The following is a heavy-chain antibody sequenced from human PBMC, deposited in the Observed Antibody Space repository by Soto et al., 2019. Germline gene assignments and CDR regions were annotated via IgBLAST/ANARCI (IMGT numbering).Heavy chain of an antibody. V-gene: IGHV4-31*03. CDR3: ARRRDQLLYYFDY. CDR2: IYYSGSP. Sequence: PSETLSLTCTVSGGSISSGGYYWSWIRQHPGKGLEWIGYIYYSGSPYYNPSLKSRVTISVDTSKNQFSLKLSSVTAADTAVYYWARRRDQLLYYFDYWGQGTLVTVSS. J-gene: IGHJ4*02. CDR1: GGSISSGGYY. D-gene: IGHD2-2*01.